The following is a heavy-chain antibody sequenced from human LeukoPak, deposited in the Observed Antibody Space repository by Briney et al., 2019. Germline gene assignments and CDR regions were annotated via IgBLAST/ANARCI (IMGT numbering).Heavy chain of an antibody. V-gene: IGHV4-34*01. D-gene: IGHD4-17*01. J-gene: IGHJ6*02. CDR1: GGSFSGYY. CDR2: INHSGST. Sequence: SETLSLTCAVYGGSFSGYYWTWIRQPPGKGLEWIGEINHSGSTNYNPSLKSRVTISVDTSKNQFSLKLSSVTAADTAVYYCARLHDYGLNYYYGMDVWGQGTTVTVSS. CDR3: ARLHDYGLNYYYGMDV.